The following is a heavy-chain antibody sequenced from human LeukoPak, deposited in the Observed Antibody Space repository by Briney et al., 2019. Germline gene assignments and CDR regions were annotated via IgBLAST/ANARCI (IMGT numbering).Heavy chain of an antibody. J-gene: IGHJ4*02. Sequence: GGSLRLSCAVSGFTFSKFWMHWVRQAPGKGLEWVSYIGTSSSRIYYADSVKGRFTISRDNAKNSLYLQMNGLRAEDTAVYYCARGPSSQFRTDYWGQGTLVTVSS. CDR3: ARGPSSQFRTDY. D-gene: IGHD2-2*01. V-gene: IGHV3-48*01. CDR2: IGTSSSRI. CDR1: GFTFSKFW.